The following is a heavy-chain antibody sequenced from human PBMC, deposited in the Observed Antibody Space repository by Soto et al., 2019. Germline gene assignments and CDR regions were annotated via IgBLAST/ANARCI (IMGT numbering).Heavy chain of an antibody. CDR3: ARRGRRIAVAADWFDP. CDR2: ISAYNGNT. V-gene: IGHV1-18*01. D-gene: IGHD6-19*01. J-gene: IGHJ5*02. CDR1: GYTFTSYD. Sequence: ASVKVSCKASGYTFTSYDINWVRQATGQGLEWMGWISAYNGNTNYAQKLQGRVTMTTDTSTSTAYMELRSLRSDDTAVYYCARRGRRIAVAADWFDPWGQGTLVTVSS.